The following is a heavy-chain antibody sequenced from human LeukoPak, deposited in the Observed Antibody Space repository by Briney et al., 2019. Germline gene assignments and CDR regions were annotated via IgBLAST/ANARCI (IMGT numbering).Heavy chain of an antibody. CDR3: ARVAAVANAFDI. CDR1: GYTFTSYA. Sequence: ASVKVSCKASGYTFTSYAMHWVRQAPGQGLEWMGWINPNSGGTNYAQKFQGRVTMTRDTSISTAYMELSRLRSDDTAVYYCARVAAVANAFDIWGQGTMVTVSS. CDR2: INPNSGGT. D-gene: IGHD6-19*01. V-gene: IGHV1-2*02. J-gene: IGHJ3*02.